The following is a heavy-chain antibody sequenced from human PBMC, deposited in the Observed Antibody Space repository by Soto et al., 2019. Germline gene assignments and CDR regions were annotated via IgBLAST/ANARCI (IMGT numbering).Heavy chain of an antibody. D-gene: IGHD1-1*01. J-gene: IGHJ6*03. CDR1: GFTFSSYA. V-gene: IGHV3-23*01. CDR2: ISGSGYST. Sequence: PGGSLRLSCAASGFTFSSYAVSWVRQAPGKGLEWVSAISGSGYSTYYADSVKGRFTISRDNSKNTLYLQMNSLRAEDTAVYYCANRGVGTGYYYYMDVWGKGTTVTVSS. CDR3: ANRGVGTGYYYYMDV.